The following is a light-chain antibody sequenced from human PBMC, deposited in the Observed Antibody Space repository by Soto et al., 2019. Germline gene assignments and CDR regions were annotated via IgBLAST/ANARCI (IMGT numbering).Light chain of an antibody. J-gene: IGLJ1*01. CDR3: SSYAGSSNV. Sequence: QSALTQPPSASGSPGQSVAISCTGTSSDVGGYNYVSWYQQHPGKAPKLMIYEDNKRPSGVPDRFSGSKSGNTASLTVSGLQAEDEADYYCSSYAGSSNVFVTGTKLTVL. V-gene: IGLV2-8*01. CDR2: EDN. CDR1: SSDVGGYNY.